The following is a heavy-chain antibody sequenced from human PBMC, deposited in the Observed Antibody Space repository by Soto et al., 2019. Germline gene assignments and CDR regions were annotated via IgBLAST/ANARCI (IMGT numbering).Heavy chain of an antibody. D-gene: IGHD2-15*01. V-gene: IGHV3-15*07. CDR1: GFSFNEAW. CDR2: IKTSAGGGAT. Sequence: EVQLVESAGGLVKPGGSLRLSCVASGFSFNEAWMNWVRQAPGQGLEWVGRIKTSAGGGATNYAAPVQGRFTMSRDDSKNTLYLHIICLRTADTALFYCTTGSVEGICGQGTTVLVSS. J-gene: IGHJ6*02. CDR3: TTGSVEGI.